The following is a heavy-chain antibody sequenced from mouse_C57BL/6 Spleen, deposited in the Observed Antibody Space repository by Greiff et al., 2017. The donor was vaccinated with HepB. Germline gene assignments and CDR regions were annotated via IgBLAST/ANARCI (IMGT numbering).Heavy chain of an antibody. CDR2: IWSGGST. Sequence: VKLVESGPGLVQPSQSLSITCTVSGFSLTSYGVHWVRQSPGKGLEWLGVIWSGGSTDYNAAFISRLSISKDNSKSQVFFKMNSLQADDTAIYYCARKGVYYYGSSYYAMDYWGQGTSVTVSS. D-gene: IGHD1-1*01. CDR3: ARKGVYYYGSSYYAMDY. V-gene: IGHV2-2*01. J-gene: IGHJ4*01. CDR1: GFSLTSYG.